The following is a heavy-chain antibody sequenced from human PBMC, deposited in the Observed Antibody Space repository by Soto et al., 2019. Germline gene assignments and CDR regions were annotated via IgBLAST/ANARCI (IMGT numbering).Heavy chain of an antibody. Sequence: SETLSLTCAVSGGSISSGGYSWSWIRQPPGKGLEXXXYXYXXXSXXXXPSLKSRVTISVDRSKNQFSLKLSSVTAADTAVYYGARVGHWFDPWGQGTLVTVSS. D-gene: IGHD1-26*01. CDR3: ARVGHWFDP. J-gene: IGHJ5*02. V-gene: IGHV4-30-2*01. CDR1: GGSISSGGYS. CDR2: XYXXXSX.